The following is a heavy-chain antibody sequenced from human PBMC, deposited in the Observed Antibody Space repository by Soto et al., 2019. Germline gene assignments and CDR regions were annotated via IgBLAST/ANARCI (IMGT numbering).Heavy chain of an antibody. D-gene: IGHD5-18*01. CDR2: ISGSGGST. CDR1: GFTFSSYA. CDR3: ASSGDFNVDTAMADDY. Sequence: GGSLRLSCAASGFTFSSYAMSWVRQAPGKGLEWVSAISGSGGSTYYADSVKGRFTISRDNSKNTLYLQMNSLRAEDTAVYYCASSGDFNVDTAMADDYWGQGTLVTVSS. V-gene: IGHV3-23*01. J-gene: IGHJ4*02.